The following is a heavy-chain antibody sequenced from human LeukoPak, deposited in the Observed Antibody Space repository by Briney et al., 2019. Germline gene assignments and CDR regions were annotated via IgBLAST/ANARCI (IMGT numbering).Heavy chain of an antibody. CDR2: IYYSGST. CDR1: GGSISSHY. D-gene: IGHD4-23*01. Sequence: PSETLSLTCTVSGGSISSHYWIWIRQPPGKGLEGIGYIYYSGSTNYNPSLKSRVTISVDTSKNQFSLKLSSVTAADTAVYYCARGSYGGISFDYWGQGTLVTVSS. V-gene: IGHV4-59*11. J-gene: IGHJ4*02. CDR3: ARGSYGGISFDY.